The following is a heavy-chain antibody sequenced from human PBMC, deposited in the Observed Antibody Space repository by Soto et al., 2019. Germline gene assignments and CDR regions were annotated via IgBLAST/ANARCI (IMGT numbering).Heavy chain of an antibody. V-gene: IGHV1-3*01. CDR1: AFTFT. CDR3: ARDPVTTITEATYGMDV. J-gene: IGHJ6*02. D-gene: IGHD1-7*01. Sequence: ASVKVSCNASAFTFTIHWVRQAPGQTLGWMGWINAVNGRTKYSQKFQGRVTITRDTSANTAYMELSSLRSEDTAMYYCARDPVTTITEATYGMDVWGQGTTVTVSS. CDR2: INAVNGRT.